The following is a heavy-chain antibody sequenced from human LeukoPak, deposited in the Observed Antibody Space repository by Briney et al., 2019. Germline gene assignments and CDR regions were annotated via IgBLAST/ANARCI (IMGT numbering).Heavy chain of an antibody. CDR2: IYHSGST. V-gene: IGHV4-30-2*01. J-gene: IGHJ3*02. Sequence: PSETLSLTCTVSGGSISSSSYYWSWIRQPPGKDLEWIGYIYHSGSTYYNPSLKSRVTISVDRSKNQFSLKLSSVTAADTAVYYCAREAPIFGVVIENSDAFDIWGQGTMITVSS. D-gene: IGHD3-3*01. CDR3: AREAPIFGVVIENSDAFDI. CDR1: GGSISSSSYY.